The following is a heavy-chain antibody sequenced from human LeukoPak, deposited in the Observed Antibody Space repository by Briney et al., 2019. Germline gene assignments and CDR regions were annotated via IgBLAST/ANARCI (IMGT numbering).Heavy chain of an antibody. CDR2: ISVNGDST. V-gene: IGHV3-64*01. D-gene: IGHD3-10*01. CDR3: ARSYASGIHYIDV. J-gene: IGHJ6*03. Sequence: GGSLRLSCAACGFTHSKHPMQWVRRGPGKAVEYVSAISVNGDSTYYANSVKGRFTITRDDSKNTLYLQMGSLETEDMAVYYCARSYASGIHYIDVWGKGTMVTVSS. CDR1: GFTHSKHP.